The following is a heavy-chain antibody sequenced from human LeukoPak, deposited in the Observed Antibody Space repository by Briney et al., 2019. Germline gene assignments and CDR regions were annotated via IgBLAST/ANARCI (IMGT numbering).Heavy chain of an antibody. J-gene: IGHJ4*02. CDR3: ARDPGIAVGVKHFDY. D-gene: IGHD6-19*01. CDR2: ISSSSSYI. CDR1: GFSFSSYS. Sequence: TGGSLRLSCAASGFSFSSYSMNWVRQAPGKGLEWVSSISSSSSYIYYADSVKGRFTISRDNAKNSLYLQMNSLRAEDTAVYYCARDPGIAVGVKHFDYWGQGTLVTVSS. V-gene: IGHV3-21*01.